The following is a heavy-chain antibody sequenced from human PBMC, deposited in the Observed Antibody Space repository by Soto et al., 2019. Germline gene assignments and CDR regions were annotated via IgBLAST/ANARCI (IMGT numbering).Heavy chain of an antibody. V-gene: IGHV3-66*01. CDR1: GFTVGNNY. CDR2: IHRGGST. J-gene: IGHJ4*02. CDR3: VRSTNTYGSPFDY. D-gene: IGHD4-17*01. Sequence: EVHLVESGGGLVQPGGSLRLSCAASGFTVGNNYMSWVRQAPGKGLEWVSIIHRGGSTSYADSVKGRFTISRDSSKYMSYLQFDGLAADYSAVYVGVRSTNTYGSPFDYWCQGALVTGTS.